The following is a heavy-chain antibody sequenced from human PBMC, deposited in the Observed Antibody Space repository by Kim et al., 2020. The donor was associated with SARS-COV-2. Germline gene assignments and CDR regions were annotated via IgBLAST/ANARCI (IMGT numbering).Heavy chain of an antibody. CDR2: IYYSGST. J-gene: IGHJ6*01. Sequence: SETLSLTCTVSGGSISSYYWSWIRQPPGKGLEWIGYIYYSGSTNYNPSLKSRVTISVDTSNNQFSLKLSSVTAADTAVYYCARLAAAGTDWYYYYGMDV. CDR1: GGSISSYY. D-gene: IGHD6-13*01. CDR3: ARLAAAGTDWYYYYGMDV. V-gene: IGHV4-59*01.